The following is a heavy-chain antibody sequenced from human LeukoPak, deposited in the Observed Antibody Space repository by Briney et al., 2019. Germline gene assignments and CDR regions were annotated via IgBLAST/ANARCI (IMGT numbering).Heavy chain of an antibody. Sequence: IPGGSLGLSCAASGFTFSDYYMSWIRQAPGNGLEWVSYISSSGSTIYYADSVKGRFTISRDNAKNSLYLRMNSLRAEDTAVYYCARSIAAAGYLRYYYYYMDVWGKGTTVTVSS. V-gene: IGHV3-11*01. CDR1: GFTFSDYY. J-gene: IGHJ6*03. CDR2: ISSSGSTI. D-gene: IGHD6-13*01. CDR3: ARSIAAAGYLRYYYYYMDV.